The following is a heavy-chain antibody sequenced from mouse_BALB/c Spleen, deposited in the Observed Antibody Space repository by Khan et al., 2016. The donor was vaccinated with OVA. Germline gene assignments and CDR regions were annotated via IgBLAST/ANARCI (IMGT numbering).Heavy chain of an antibody. V-gene: IGHV9-2-1*01. Sequence: QFQLVQSGPELKKPGETVKISCKASGYTFTDYSMHWVKQAPGKGLKWMGWINTETGEPTYADDFKGRFAFSLETSASNAYLQINNLKNEDTATYCCARGGGSYAMDYWGQGTSVTVSS. CDR3: ARGGGSYAMDY. CDR1: GYTFTDYS. J-gene: IGHJ4*01. CDR2: INTETGEP.